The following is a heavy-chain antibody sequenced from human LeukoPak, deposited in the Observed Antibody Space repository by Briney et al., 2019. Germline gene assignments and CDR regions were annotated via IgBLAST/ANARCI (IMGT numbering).Heavy chain of an antibody. V-gene: IGHV4-59*12. Sequence: SETLSLTCTVSGGSISSYYWSWIRQPPGKGLEWIGNIYYSGSTNYNPSLKSRVTISVDTSKNQFSLKLSSVTAADTAVYYCAVATTAYAFDIWGQGTMVTVSS. D-gene: IGHD5-12*01. CDR3: AVATTAYAFDI. CDR2: IYYSGST. J-gene: IGHJ3*02. CDR1: GGSISSYY.